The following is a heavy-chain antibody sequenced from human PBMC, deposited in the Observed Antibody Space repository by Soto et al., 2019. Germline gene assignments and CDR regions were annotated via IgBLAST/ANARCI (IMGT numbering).Heavy chain of an antibody. CDR2: IYYSGST. D-gene: IGHD1-1*01. CDR1: GGSISSYY. J-gene: IGHJ4*02. V-gene: IGHV4-59*01. Sequence: SETLSLTCTVSGGSISSYYWSWIRQPPGKGLEWIGYIYYSGSTNYNPSLKSRVTISVDTSKNQFSLKMSSVTAADTAVYYCARLATRYYFDYWGQGTLVPSPQ. CDR3: ARLATRYYFDY.